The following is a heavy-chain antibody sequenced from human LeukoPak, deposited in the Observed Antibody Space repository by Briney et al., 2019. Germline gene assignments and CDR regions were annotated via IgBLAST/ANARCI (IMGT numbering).Heavy chain of an antibody. CDR1: GFTFDDYA. D-gene: IGHD6-19*01. Sequence: GGSLRLSCAASGFTFDDYAMHWVRQAPGKGLEWVSGISWNSGSIGYADSVKGRFTISRDNAKNSLYLQMNSLRAEDTALYYCAKDLYSSGWYYFDYWGQGTLVTVSS. J-gene: IGHJ4*02. CDR2: ISWNSGSI. V-gene: IGHV3-9*01. CDR3: AKDLYSSGWYYFDY.